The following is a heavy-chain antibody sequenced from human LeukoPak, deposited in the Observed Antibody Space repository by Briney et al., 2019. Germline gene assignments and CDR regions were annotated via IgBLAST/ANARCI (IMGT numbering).Heavy chain of an antibody. V-gene: IGHV1-46*01. D-gene: IGHD3-22*01. CDR2: INPSSGST. Sequence: GASVKVSCKASGYTFTSYYMHWVRQAPGQGLEWMGIINPSSGSTSYAQKFQGRVTMTRDTSTSTVYMELSSLRSVDTAVYYCARDPYYYDSSGYYSYYYYGMDVWGQGTTVTVSS. CDR3: ARDPYYYDSSGYYSYYYYGMDV. CDR1: GYTFTSYY. J-gene: IGHJ6*02.